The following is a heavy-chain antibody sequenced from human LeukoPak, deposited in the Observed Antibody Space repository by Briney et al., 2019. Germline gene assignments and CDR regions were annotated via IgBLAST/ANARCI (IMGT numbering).Heavy chain of an antibody. CDR1: GDSISNYY. CDR3: ARHSETCSGGSCFLDYFDY. D-gene: IGHD2-15*01. V-gene: IGHV4-59*08. CDR2: IYYSGNT. J-gene: IGHJ4*02. Sequence: SETLSLTCTVSGDSISNYYWSWIRQPPGKGLEWIGYIYYSGNTNYNPSLKSRLTISVDTPKNHFSLRLPSVTAADTAVYYCARHSETCSGGSCFLDYFDYWGQGTLVTVSS.